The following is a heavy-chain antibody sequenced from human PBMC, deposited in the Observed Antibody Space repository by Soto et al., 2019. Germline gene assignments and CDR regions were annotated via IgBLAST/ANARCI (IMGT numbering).Heavy chain of an antibody. J-gene: IGHJ4*02. CDR3: TWMGSTSTFDY. CDR2: IKSRAGGGTI. V-gene: IGHV3-15*01. CDR1: GFPFTYAW. Sequence: PGGSLRLSCAASGFPFTYAWMSWVRQAPGKGLEWVGRIKSRAGGGTIDYAAPVRGKFTISRDDSKNTLYLQMNSLKTEDTAVYYCTWMGSTSTFDYWGQGALVTVSP. D-gene: IGHD2-2*03.